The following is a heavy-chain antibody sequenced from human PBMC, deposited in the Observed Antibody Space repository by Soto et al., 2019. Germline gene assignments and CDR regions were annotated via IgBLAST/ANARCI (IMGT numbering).Heavy chain of an antibody. V-gene: IGHV3-23*01. Sequence: EVQLLESGGGLVQPGGSLRLSCAASGFTFSSYAMSWVRQAPGKGLEWVSAISGSGGSTYYADSVKGRFTISRDNSKNTLYLQMNSLRAEDTAVYYCAKRSTVATMYYYYYGMDVWGQGTAVTVSS. D-gene: IGHD5-12*01. J-gene: IGHJ6*02. CDR2: ISGSGGST. CDR1: GFTFSSYA. CDR3: AKRSTVATMYYYYYGMDV.